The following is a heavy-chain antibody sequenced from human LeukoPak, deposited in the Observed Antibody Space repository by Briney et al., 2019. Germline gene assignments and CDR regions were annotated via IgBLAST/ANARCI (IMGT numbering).Heavy chain of an antibody. CDR1: GGSISSYY. J-gene: IGHJ6*03. CDR3: ARGGRYCSSTSCPGHYYMDV. V-gene: IGHV4-34*01. CDR2: INHSGST. D-gene: IGHD2-2*01. Sequence: SETLSLTCTVYGGSISSYYWSWIRQPPGKGLEWIGEINHSGSTNSNPSLKSRVTISVDTSKNQFSLKLSSVTAADTAVYYCARGGRYCSSTSCPGHYYMDVWGKGTTVTVSS.